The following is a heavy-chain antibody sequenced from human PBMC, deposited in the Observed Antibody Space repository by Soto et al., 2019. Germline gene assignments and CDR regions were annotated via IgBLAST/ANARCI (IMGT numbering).Heavy chain of an antibody. CDR3: ARAPLSYGSALDV. D-gene: IGHD5-18*01. CDR2: ITWNGANT. CDR1: GFRFDNYN. J-gene: IGHJ6*02. V-gene: IGHV3-43*01. Sequence: PGGSLRLSCAAAGFRFDNYNMRWVRQAPGKGLEWISLITWNGANTYYADSVKGRFTISRDGTTKSVSLQMTSLKREDTGLYYCARAPLSYGSALDVWGQGTTVTVSS.